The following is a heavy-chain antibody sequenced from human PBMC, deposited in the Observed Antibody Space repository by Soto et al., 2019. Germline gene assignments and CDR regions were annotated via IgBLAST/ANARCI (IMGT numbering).Heavy chain of an antibody. V-gene: IGHV3-21*01. J-gene: IGHJ4*02. CDR3: ASPLGIVGATPVDDY. D-gene: IGHD1-26*01. CDR1: GFTFRSYS. CDR2: ISTSSSYI. Sequence: GGSLRLSCAASGFTFRSYSMKWVRQAPGKGLEWVSSISTSSSYIYYADSVKGRFTISRDNAKNSLYLQMNSLRAEDTAVYYCASPLGIVGATPVDDYWGQGTLVTVAS.